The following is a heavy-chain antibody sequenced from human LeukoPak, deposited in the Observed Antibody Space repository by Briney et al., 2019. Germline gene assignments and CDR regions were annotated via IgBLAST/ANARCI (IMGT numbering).Heavy chain of an antibody. CDR1: GGSINNYY. J-gene: IGHJ3*02. V-gene: IGHV4-59*12. CDR3: ARDSRGSYYGYAFDI. D-gene: IGHD1-26*01. CDR2: IYYTGST. Sequence: SETLSLTCTVSGGSINNYYWSWVRQPPGAGLEWLAYIYYTGSTNYNPSLKTRLTISVDTSKNQFSLRLNSVTAADTAVYYCARDSRGSYYGYAFDIWGQGTMVTVSS.